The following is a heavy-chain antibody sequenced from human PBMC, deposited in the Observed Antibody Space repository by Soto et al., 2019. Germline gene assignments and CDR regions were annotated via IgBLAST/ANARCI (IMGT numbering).Heavy chain of an antibody. CDR2: IYWDDDK. J-gene: IGHJ2*01. Sequence: QITLKESGPTLVKPTQTLTLTCTFSGFSLSTSGVGVGWIRQPPGKALEWLALIYWDDDKRYSPSLKSRLTITKDTSKNQVVLTMTNIDPVVTATYYCAHRHNYWYFDLWGRGTLVTVSS. CDR1: GFSLSTSGVG. CDR3: AHRHNYWYFDL. V-gene: IGHV2-5*02.